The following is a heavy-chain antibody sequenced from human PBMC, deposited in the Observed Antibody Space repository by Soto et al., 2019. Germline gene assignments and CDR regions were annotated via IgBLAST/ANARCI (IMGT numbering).Heavy chain of an antibody. CDR1: GITFRNYR. CDR2: INSDASII. D-gene: IGHD6-13*01. CDR3: ASDAAAGLKF. V-gene: IGHV3-74*01. Sequence: EVQLVESGGGLVQPGGSLRLSCAISGITFRNYRMDWIRQTPGKGLVWVSHINSDASIINYADSVKGRFTISRDNARNTLYLQMNSLRVDDTAIYYCASDAAAGLKFWGQGTLVTGSS. J-gene: IGHJ4*02.